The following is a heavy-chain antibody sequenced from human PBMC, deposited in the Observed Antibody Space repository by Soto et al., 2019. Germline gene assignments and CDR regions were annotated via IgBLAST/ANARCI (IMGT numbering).Heavy chain of an antibody. J-gene: IGHJ5*02. CDR3: ARGLIEQQPPINWFDP. D-gene: IGHD6-13*01. V-gene: IGHV4-34*01. Sequence: SETLSLTCAVYGGSFSGYYWSWIRQPPGKGLEWIGETNHSGSTNYNPSLKSRVTISVDTSKNRFSLKLGSVTAADTAVYYCARGLIEQQPPINWFDPWGQGTLVTVSS. CDR2: TNHSGST. CDR1: GGSFSGYY.